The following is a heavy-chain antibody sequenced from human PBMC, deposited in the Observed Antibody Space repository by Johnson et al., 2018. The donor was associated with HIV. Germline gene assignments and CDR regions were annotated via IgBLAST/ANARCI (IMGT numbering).Heavy chain of an antibody. CDR3: ARTLTGAFDI. V-gene: IGHV3-30*19. J-gene: IGHJ3*02. Sequence: VQVVESGGGVVQPGRSLRLSCAASGFTFSSYGMHWVRQAPGKGLEWVAVISYDGSNKYYADSVKGRFTISRDNSKNTLYLQSNSLRAEGTAVYYCARTLTGAFDIWGQGTMVTVSS. CDR2: ISYDGSNK. CDR1: GFTFSSYG.